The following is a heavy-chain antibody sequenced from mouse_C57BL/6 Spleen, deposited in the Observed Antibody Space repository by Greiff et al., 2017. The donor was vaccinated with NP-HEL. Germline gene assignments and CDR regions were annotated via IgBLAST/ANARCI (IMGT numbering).Heavy chain of an antibody. D-gene: IGHD1-1*01. Sequence: EVQVVESGGGLVQPKGSLKLSCAASGFTFNTYAMHWVRQAPGKGLEWVARIRSKSSNYATYYADSVQDRFTISRDDSQSMLYLQMNNLKTEDTAMDYCVRTPDYYGSYYFDYWGQGTTLTVSS. CDR2: IRSKSSNYAT. CDR3: VRTPDYYGSYYFDY. J-gene: IGHJ2*01. V-gene: IGHV10-3*01. CDR1: GFTFNTYA.